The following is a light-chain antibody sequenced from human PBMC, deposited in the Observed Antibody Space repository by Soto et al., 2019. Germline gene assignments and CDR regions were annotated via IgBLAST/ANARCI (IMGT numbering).Light chain of an antibody. J-gene: IGLJ2*01. CDR1: SSNIGFKY. CDR3: AAWDDSLTGVV. V-gene: IGLV1-47*01. Sequence: QLVLTQPPSASGTPGQRVTICCSGSSSNIGFKYVFWYQQLPGTAPRLLIYRNDQRPTGVPDRFSGSKSGTSASLAISGLRSEDEADYHCAAWDDSLTGVVFGGGTKLTVL. CDR2: RND.